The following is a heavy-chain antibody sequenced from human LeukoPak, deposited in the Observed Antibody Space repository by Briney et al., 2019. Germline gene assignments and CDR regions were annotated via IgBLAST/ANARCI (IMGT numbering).Heavy chain of an antibody. CDR3: AGDSSGWSGWFDP. V-gene: IGHV4-59*01. D-gene: IGHD6-19*01. J-gene: IGHJ5*02. Sequence: SETLSLTCSVSGGSISSYYWSWIRQPPGKGLEWIGYIYYSGSTNYSPSLKSRVTISVDTSKNQFSLKLSSVTAADTAVYYCAGDSSGWSGWFDPWGQGTLVTVSS. CDR1: GGSISSYY. CDR2: IYYSGST.